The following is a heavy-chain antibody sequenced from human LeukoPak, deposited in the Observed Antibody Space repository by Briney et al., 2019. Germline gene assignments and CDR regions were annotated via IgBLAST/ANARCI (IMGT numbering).Heavy chain of an antibody. CDR3: ARDHYDFWSGYYTGNWFDP. CDR2: INPNSGGT. V-gene: IGHV1-2*06. Sequence: GASVKVSCKASGYTFTGYYMNSVRQAPGQGLEWMGRINPNSGGTNYAQKFQGRVTMTRDTSISTAYMELSRLRSDDTAVYYCARDHYDFWSGYYTGNWFDPWGQGTLVTVSS. CDR1: GYTFTGYY. J-gene: IGHJ5*02. D-gene: IGHD3-3*01.